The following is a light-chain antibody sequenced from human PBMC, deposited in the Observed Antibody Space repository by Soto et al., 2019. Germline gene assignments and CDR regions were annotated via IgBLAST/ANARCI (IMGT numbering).Light chain of an antibody. CDR3: QQYNSYPWT. Sequence: DIQMTQSPSTLSASVGDRVTITCRASQSISSWLAWYQKKPGKDPKLLIYDASSLESGVPSRFSGSGSGTEFNLTITRLQTDDFATYYCQQYNSYPWTFGQGTKVDIK. CDR1: QSISSW. CDR2: DAS. J-gene: IGKJ1*01. V-gene: IGKV1-5*01.